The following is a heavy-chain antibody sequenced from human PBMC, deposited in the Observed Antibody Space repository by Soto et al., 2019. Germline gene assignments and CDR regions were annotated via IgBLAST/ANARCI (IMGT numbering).Heavy chain of an antibody. V-gene: IGHV3-23*01. CDR1: GFTFSSYA. Sequence: PGGSLRLSCAASGFTFSSYAMSWVRQAPGKGLEWVSAISGSGGSTYYADSVKGRFTISRDNSKNTLYLQMNSLRAEDTAVYYCAPPEGVVVVALSHWGQGTLVTVSS. CDR2: ISGSGGST. CDR3: APPEGVVVVALSH. D-gene: IGHD2-15*01. J-gene: IGHJ4*02.